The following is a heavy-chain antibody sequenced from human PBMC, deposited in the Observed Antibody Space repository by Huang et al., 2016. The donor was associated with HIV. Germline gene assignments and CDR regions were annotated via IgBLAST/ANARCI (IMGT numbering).Heavy chain of an antibody. J-gene: IGHJ4*02. CDR3: ARRYNSRRDY. Sequence: QVQLEQWGAGLLKASETLSLTCAVYGGSFSGDDWNWLRQAPGKGLEWAGEINHSCNINYNPALKIRFNRSVDTSKRQFSLYLTSLSAADTGTYFGARRYNSRRDYWGRGTLVTVHS. CDR1: GGSFSGDD. V-gene: IGHV4-34*02. CDR2: INHSCNI. D-gene: IGHD3-22*01.